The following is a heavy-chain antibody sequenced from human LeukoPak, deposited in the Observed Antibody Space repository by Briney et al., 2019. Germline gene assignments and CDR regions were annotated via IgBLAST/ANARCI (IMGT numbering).Heavy chain of an antibody. CDR1: GFNFGDYT. J-gene: IGHJ4*02. D-gene: IGHD5-12*01. V-gene: IGHV3-49*04. CDR3: SGHDSIYFDY. CDR2: IRSKNFGETQ. Sequence: PGGSLRLSCTVSGFNFGDYTMTWVRQAPGKGLEWVSFIRSKNFGETQEYAAAVKGRFTISRDDSKNIIYLEMNSLKTEDTAVYCYSGHDSIYFDYWGQGTLVTVSS.